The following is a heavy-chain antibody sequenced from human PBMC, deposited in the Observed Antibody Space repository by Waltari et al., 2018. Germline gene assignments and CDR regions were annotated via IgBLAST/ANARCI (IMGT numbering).Heavy chain of an antibody. D-gene: IGHD2-15*01. J-gene: IGHJ4*02. Sequence: LQLQESGPGLVRQWGTLSLICAISGDSLGTPDCWSWVRQPPEKGLVWIGQVRCDGRTNYNPSFASRVIISLDTSTHHFALEMTSATAADTDLYYCARDRGRGLYLDTWGQGILVTVAP. V-gene: IGHV4-4*02. CDR3: ARDRGRGLYLDT. CDR1: GDSLGTPDC. CDR2: VRCDGRT.